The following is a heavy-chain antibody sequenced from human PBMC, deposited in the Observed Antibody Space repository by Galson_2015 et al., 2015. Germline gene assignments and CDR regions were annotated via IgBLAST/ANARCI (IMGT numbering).Heavy chain of an antibody. CDR3: ARDSGDYIWGSYRSNDYFYYYMDV. J-gene: IGHJ6*03. CDR2: IYYTGST. CDR1: GGSISTTY. V-gene: IGHV4-59*01. Sequence: SETLSLTCTVSGGSISTTYWSWIRQPPGKGLEWIGYIYYTGSTNYNPSLKSRVTISVDTSENQFSQKLNSVTAADTAVYYCARDSGDYIWGSYRSNDYFYYYMDVWGKGTTVTVSS. D-gene: IGHD3-16*02.